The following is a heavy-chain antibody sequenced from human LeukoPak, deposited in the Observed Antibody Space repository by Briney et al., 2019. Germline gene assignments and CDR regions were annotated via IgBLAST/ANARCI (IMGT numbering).Heavy chain of an antibody. CDR2: IKPDGSEK. Sequence: GGSLRLSCTASGFTFSSYWMSWVRQAPGKGLEWVANIKPDGSEKYYVDSVKGRFTISRDNAKNSLYLQMNSLRAEDTAVYYCARDRVAATLYYYMDVWGKGTTVTVSS. J-gene: IGHJ6*03. D-gene: IGHD2-15*01. V-gene: IGHV3-7*01. CDR3: ARDRVAATLYYYMDV. CDR1: GFTFSSYW.